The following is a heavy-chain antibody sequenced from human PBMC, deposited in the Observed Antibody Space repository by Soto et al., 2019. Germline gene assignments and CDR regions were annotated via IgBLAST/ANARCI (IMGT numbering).Heavy chain of an antibody. V-gene: IGHV1-2*02. J-gene: IGHJ4*02. Sequence: QVPLVQSGAEVKKPAASVKVSCKASGYTFTGYYMHWVRQAPGQGLEWMGWINPNSGGTNYAQKFQGRVTMTRDTSISTAYMELSRLRSDDTAVYYCARELAQYSSSSLVSDYWGQGTLVTVSS. CDR1: GYTFTGYY. D-gene: IGHD6-6*01. CDR2: INPNSGGT. CDR3: ARELAQYSSSSLVSDY.